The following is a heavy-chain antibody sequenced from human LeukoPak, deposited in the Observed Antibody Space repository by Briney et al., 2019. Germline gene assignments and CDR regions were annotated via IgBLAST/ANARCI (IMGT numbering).Heavy chain of an antibody. J-gene: IGHJ4*02. Sequence: GGSLRLSCAASGFTVSSNYMNWVRQAPGKGLEWVSVIYSGGSTYYADSVKGRFTISRDNSKNTLYLQMNSLRAEDTAVYYCARDIGVGATTTFEYWGQGTLVTVSS. D-gene: IGHD1-26*01. CDR3: ARDIGVGATTTFEY. V-gene: IGHV3-66*01. CDR2: IYSGGST. CDR1: GFTVSSNY.